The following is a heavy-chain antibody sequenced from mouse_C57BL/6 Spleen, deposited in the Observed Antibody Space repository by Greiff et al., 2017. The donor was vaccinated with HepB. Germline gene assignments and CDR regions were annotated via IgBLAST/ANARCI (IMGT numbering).Heavy chain of an antibody. D-gene: IGHD1-1*01. CDR3: ARESPYYGSTYWYFDV. V-gene: IGHV1-64*01. J-gene: IGHJ1*03. CDR2: IHPNSGST. CDR1: GYTFTSYW. Sequence: QVQLQQSGAELVKPGASVKLSCKASGYTFTSYWMHWVKQRPGQGLEWIGMIHPNSGSTNYNEKFKSKATLTVDKSSSTAYMQLSSLTSEDSAVYYCARESPYYGSTYWYFDVWGTGTTVTVSS.